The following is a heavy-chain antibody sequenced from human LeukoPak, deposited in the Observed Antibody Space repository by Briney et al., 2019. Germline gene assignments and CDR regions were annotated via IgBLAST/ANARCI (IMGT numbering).Heavy chain of an antibody. CDR3: ARVSQAGIGNYYGMDV. D-gene: IGHD6-13*01. CDR1: GFTFSSYA. Sequence: GGSLRLSCAASGFTFSSYAMHWVRQAPGKGLEWVAVISYDGSNKYYADSVKGRFTISRDNSKNTLYLQMNSLRAEDTAVYYCARVSQAGIGNYYGMDVRGQGTTVTVSS. J-gene: IGHJ6*02. V-gene: IGHV3-30-3*01. CDR2: ISYDGSNK.